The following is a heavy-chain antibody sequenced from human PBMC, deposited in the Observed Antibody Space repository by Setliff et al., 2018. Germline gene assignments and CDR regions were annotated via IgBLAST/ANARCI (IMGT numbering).Heavy chain of an antibody. J-gene: IGHJ2*01. Sequence: GESLKISCKASGYNFLDYWIGWVRQMPGKGLEWMGIIYPDDSDTRYSPSVQGPFTISADKSISTAYLQWSSLKASDTAFYYCARRRRFDSGGPPSPWYFDLWGRGTLVTVSS. D-gene: IGHD3-22*01. CDR2: IYPDDSDT. CDR1: GYNFLDYW. V-gene: IGHV5-51*01. CDR3: ARRRRFDSGGPPSPWYFDL.